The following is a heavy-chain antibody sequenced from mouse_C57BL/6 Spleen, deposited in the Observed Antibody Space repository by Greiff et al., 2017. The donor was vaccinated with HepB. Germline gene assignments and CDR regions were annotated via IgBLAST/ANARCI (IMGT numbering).Heavy chain of an antibody. J-gene: IGHJ1*03. D-gene: IGHD2-3*01. CDR1: GYTFTSYW. CDR2: IYPGNSDT. Sequence: VTLKESGTVLARPGASVKMSCKTSGYTFTSYWMHWVKQRPGQGLEWIGAIYPGNSDTSYNQKFKGKAKLTAVTSASTAYRELSSLTNEDSAVYYGTREDDGNYGYFDDWGTGTTVTVSS. V-gene: IGHV1-5*01. CDR3: TREDDGNYGYFDD.